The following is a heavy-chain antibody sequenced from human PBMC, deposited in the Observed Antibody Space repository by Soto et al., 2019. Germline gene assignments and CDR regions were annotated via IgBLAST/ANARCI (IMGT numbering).Heavy chain of an antibody. Sequence: EVQLVESGGGLVQPGGSLRLSCAASGFTFSDKYMDWVRQAPGKGLEWVGRIRNKANSYTTEYAASVKGRFTNSRDDSKTSLYLQMSSLKTDATALYYGATFGAERGGDFDYWGQGTLVTVSS. D-gene: IGHD3-16*01. CDR1: GFTFSDKY. J-gene: IGHJ4*02. CDR2: IRNKANSYTT. CDR3: ATFGAERGGDFDY. V-gene: IGHV3-72*01.